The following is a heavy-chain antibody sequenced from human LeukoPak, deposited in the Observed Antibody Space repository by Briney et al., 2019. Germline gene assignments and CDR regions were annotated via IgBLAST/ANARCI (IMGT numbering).Heavy chain of an antibody. V-gene: IGHV4-34*01. CDR1: GGSFSGYY. D-gene: IGHD3-22*01. CDR3: ARERGRDSSGYYYD. Sequence: SETLSLTCAVYGGSFSGYYWSWIRQPPGKGLEWIGEINHSGSTNYNPSLKSRVTISVDTSKNQFSLKLSSVTAADTAVYYCARERGRDSSGYYYDWGQGTLVTDSS. CDR2: INHSGST. J-gene: IGHJ4*02.